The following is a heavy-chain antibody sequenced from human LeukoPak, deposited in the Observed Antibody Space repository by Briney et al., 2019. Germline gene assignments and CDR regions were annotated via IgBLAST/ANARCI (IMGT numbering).Heavy chain of an antibody. V-gene: IGHV3-30*02. CDR2: IRYDGSNK. J-gene: IGHJ4*02. D-gene: IGHD4-23*01. Sequence: PGGSLRLSCAASGFTFSIYGMHWVRQAPGKGLEWVAFIRYDGSNKYYADSVKGRFTISRDNSKNTLYLQMNSLRAEDTAVYYCAKTTTVVTPFDRSDYWGQGTLVTVSS. CDR3: AKTTTVVTPFDRSDY. CDR1: GFTFSIYG.